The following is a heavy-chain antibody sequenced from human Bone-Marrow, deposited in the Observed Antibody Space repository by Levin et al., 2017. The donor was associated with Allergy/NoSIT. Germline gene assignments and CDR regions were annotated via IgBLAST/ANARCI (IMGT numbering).Heavy chain of an antibody. J-gene: IGHJ4*02. D-gene: IGHD2-21*02. V-gene: IGHV3-30-3*01. CDR2: ISFDGSET. Sequence: GGSLRLSCAASGFSFSNYVMYWVRQAPGKGLEWVSFISFDGSETYADSVKGRFTISRDNSNNTLFLQMNSLRPEDTAAYYCARQMCGSDCYPDDYWGQGTLVTVSS. CDR1: GFSFSNYV. CDR3: ARQMCGSDCYPDDY.